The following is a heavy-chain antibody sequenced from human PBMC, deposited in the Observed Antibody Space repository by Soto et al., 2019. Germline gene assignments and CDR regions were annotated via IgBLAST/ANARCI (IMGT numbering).Heavy chain of an antibody. Sequence: GESLKISCEVSGYTFTIYWIGWVRQKPGKGLEWMGIIYPSDSDTRYSPSFQGQVTISADKSLNTAYLQWNSLKASDTAVYCCARPANTVADHFDLWGQGTPVTVSS. V-gene: IGHV5-51*01. CDR2: IYPSDSDT. D-gene: IGHD4-17*01. CDR3: ARPANTVADHFDL. CDR1: GYTFTIYW. J-gene: IGHJ4*02.